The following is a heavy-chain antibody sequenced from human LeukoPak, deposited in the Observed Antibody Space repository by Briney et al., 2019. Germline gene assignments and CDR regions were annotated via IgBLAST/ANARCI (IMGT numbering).Heavy chain of an antibody. CDR3: ARETGWLGENWFDP. CDR2: ISAYDGNT. D-gene: IGHD3-10*01. V-gene: IGHV1-18*01. J-gene: IGHJ5*02. Sequence: ASVKVSCKASGYTFTSSGISWVRQAPGQGRERVGCISAYDGNTNYAQTLRGRVTMSTETTTSTPYIDKRSLRAEDTPLSNCARETGWLGENWFDPWGQGTLVTVSS. CDR1: GYTFTSSG.